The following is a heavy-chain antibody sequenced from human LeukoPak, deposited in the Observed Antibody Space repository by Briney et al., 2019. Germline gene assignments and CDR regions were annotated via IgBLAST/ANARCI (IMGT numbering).Heavy chain of an antibody. V-gene: IGHV3-7*01. J-gene: IGHJ4*02. CDR2: IKQDGSER. CDR1: GFAFSSYW. CDR3: ASEERFLEWLFPRRGFDY. D-gene: IGHD3-3*01. Sequence: PGGSLRLSCAASGFAFSSYWMTWVRQAPGQGLEWVANIKQDGSERYYVDSVKGRFTISRDNSKNTLYLQMNSLRAEDTAVYYCASEERFLEWLFPRRGFDYWGQGTLVTVSS.